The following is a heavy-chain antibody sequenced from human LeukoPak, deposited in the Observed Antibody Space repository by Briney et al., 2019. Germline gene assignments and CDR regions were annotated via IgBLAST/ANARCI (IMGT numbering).Heavy chain of an antibody. Sequence: ASVKVSCKASGYTFTSYGISWVRQAPGQGLEWMGWINPNSGGTNYAQKFQGRVTMTRDTSISTAYMELSRLRSDDTAVYYCARVFGITPFDYWGQGTLVTVSS. CDR2: INPNSGGT. V-gene: IGHV1-2*02. CDR3: ARVFGITPFDY. J-gene: IGHJ4*02. CDR1: GYTFTSYG. D-gene: IGHD2-15*01.